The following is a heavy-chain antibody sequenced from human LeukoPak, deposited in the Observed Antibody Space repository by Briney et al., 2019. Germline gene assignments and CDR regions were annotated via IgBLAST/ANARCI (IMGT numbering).Heavy chain of an antibody. D-gene: IGHD3-10*01. J-gene: IGHJ5*02. V-gene: IGHV1-24*01. CDR3: ATLLWFGDKGAPFDP. CDR1: GYTLTELS. CDR2: LDPEDGET. Sequence: ASVKVSCKVSGYTLTELSMHWVRQAPGKGLEWMGGLDPEDGETIYAQKFQGRVTMTEDTSTDTAYMELSSLRSEDTAVYYCATLLWFGDKGAPFDPWGQGTLVTVSS.